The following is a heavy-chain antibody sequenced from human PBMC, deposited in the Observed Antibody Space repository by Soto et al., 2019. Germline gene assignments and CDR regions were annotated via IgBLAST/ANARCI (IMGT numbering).Heavy chain of an antibody. Sequence: DVQLLDSGGGLVQPGRSLRISCAASGFTFSNYAMSWVRQAPGKGLEWVSTIRASGVTTFYADSARGRFTISRDNSKNTLSLQMNSLTADDTAIYYCAKGAIGRLDYWGQGTLVTVSS. CDR1: GFTFSNYA. J-gene: IGHJ4*02. CDR2: IRASGVTT. CDR3: AKGAIGRLDY. V-gene: IGHV3-23*01. D-gene: IGHD1-26*01.